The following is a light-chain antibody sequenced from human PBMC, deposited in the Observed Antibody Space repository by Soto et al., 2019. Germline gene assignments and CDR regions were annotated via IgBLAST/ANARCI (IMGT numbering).Light chain of an antibody. CDR1: SSDVGAYNY. J-gene: IGLJ1*01. Sequence: QSALTQPASVSGSPGQSITISCTGTSSDVGAYNYVSWYQQQSGKAPKLMIHEVSNRPSGVSNRFSGSKSGNTASLTISGLQAEDEADYYCSSYTTSRAYVFGSGTKLTVL. CDR2: EVS. CDR3: SSYTTSRAYV. V-gene: IGLV2-14*01.